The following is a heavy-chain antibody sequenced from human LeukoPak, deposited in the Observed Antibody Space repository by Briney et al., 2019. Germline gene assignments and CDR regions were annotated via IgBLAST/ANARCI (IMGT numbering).Heavy chain of an antibody. CDR3: AAVVIPYDAFDI. J-gene: IGHJ3*02. D-gene: IGHD3-22*01. CDR1: GYTFTGYY. V-gene: IGHV1-46*01. Sequence: ASVKVSCKASGYTFTGYYMHWVRQAPGQGLEWMGIINPSGGSTSYAQKFQGRVTMTRDTSTSTVYMELSSLRSEDTAVYYCAAVVIPYDAFDIWGQGTMVTVSS. CDR2: INPSGGST.